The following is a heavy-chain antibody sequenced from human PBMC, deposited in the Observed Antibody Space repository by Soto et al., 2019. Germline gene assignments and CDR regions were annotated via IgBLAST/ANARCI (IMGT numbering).Heavy chain of an antibody. V-gene: IGHV3-53*04. D-gene: IGHD1-20*01. CDR1: GFTVSSNY. J-gene: IGHJ3*02. Sequence: GGSLRLSCAASGFTVSSNYMSWVRQAPGKGLEWVSVIYSGGSTYYADSVKGRFTISRHNSKNTLYLQMNSLRAEDTAVYYCARDQEYNVNMGAFDIWGQGTMVTVSS. CDR2: IYSGGST. CDR3: ARDQEYNVNMGAFDI.